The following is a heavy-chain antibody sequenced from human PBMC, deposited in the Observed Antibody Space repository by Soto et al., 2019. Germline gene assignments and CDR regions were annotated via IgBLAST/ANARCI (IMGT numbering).Heavy chain of an antibody. CDR2: IHSRGRP. CDR3: ARDQYSGYDFAL. J-gene: IGHJ5*02. V-gene: IGHV4-30-4*01. D-gene: IGHD5-12*01. CDR1: GASIAGCSYY. Sequence: QVQLRDSGPGLVKPSQTLLLTCSVSGASIAGCSYYWSWLRQPPGKGLECIGYIHSRGRPFYQPSITSRSTISSDSSKNQHYLQLTSVTAADTAVYYCARDQYSGYDFALWGQGNQVTVSS.